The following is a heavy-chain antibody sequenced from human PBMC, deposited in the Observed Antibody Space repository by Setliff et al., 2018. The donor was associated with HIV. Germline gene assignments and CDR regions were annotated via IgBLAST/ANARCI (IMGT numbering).Heavy chain of an antibody. Sequence: SETLSLTCAVSGVSITSATYYWSWIRHSPGKGLEWIGYIDYSGSAFYNPSLKSRLAISRDTSKNQFSLRMKSVTAADTAVYYCAREGKTALVTKYFDYWGQGTLVTVSS. CDR3: AREGKTALVTKYFDY. CDR1: GVSITSATYY. J-gene: IGHJ4*02. D-gene: IGHD5-18*01. V-gene: IGHV4-31*11. CDR2: IDYSGSA.